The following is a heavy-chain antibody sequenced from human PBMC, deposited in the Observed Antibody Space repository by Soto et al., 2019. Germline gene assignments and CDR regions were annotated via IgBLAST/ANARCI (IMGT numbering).Heavy chain of an antibody. CDR3: ARAMGMVHDYSNPQGAFDI. D-gene: IGHD4-4*01. J-gene: IGHJ3*02. V-gene: IGHV2-70*11. Sequence: ESGPTLVNPTQTLTLTCTVSGVSLSTSGMCVSWIRQPPGKALEWLARIDWDDDKYYSTSLKTRLTISKDTSKNQVVLTMTNMDPVDTATYYCARAMGMVHDYSNPQGAFDIWGQGTMVTVSS. CDR1: GVSLSTSGMC. CDR2: IDWDDDK.